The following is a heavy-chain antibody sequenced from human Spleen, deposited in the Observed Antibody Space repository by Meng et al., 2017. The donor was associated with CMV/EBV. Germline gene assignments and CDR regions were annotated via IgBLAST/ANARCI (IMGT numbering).Heavy chain of an antibody. CDR1: GGSVSGYY. J-gene: IGHJ5*02. CDR3: ARRARWLQFNRFDP. CDR2: INHSGST. V-gene: IGHV4-34*01. Sequence: AVYGGSVSGYYSSWIRQPPGKGLEWIGEINHSGSTNYNPSLKSRVTISVDTSKNQFSPKLSSVTAADTAVYYCARRARWLQFNRFDPWGQGTLVTVSS. D-gene: IGHD5-24*01.